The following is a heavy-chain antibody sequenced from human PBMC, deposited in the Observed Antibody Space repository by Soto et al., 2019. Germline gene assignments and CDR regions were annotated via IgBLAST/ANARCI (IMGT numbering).Heavy chain of an antibody. CDR3: ARGVGRGWYFDL. V-gene: IGHV4-59*01. CDR1: GGSISSYY. J-gene: IGHJ2*01. CDR2: IYYSGRT. D-gene: IGHD2-2*01. Sequence: SETLSLTCTVSGGSISSYYWSWIRQPPGKGLEWIGYIYYSGRTNYNPSLKSRVTISVDTSKNQFSLKLSSVTAADTAVYYCARGVGRGWYFDLWGRGTLVTVSS.